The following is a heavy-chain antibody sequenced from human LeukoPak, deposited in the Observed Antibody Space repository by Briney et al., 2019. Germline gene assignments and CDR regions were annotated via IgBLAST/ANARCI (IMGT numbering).Heavy chain of an antibody. V-gene: IGHV3-33*01. CDR3: PRQPPGLLLPTLDY. CDR2: ISYDGSNK. Sequence: PGGSLRLSCAASGFTFRSYGMHWVRQAPGKGLEWVAVISYDGSNKYYADSVKGRFTISGDNSKNTLYLQMNSLRAEDTAVYYCPRQPPGLLLPTLDYWGQGTLVTVSS. J-gene: IGHJ4*02. CDR1: GFTFRSYG. D-gene: IGHD2-15*01.